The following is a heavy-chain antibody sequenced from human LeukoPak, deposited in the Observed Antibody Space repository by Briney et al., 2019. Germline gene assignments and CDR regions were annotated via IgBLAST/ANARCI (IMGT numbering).Heavy chain of an antibody. CDR3: ARLGNWNDAGGASVDY. D-gene: IGHD1-1*01. J-gene: IGHJ4*02. Sequence: GESLKISCKGSEYSFTSYWIGWVRQMPGKGLEWMGIIYPGDSDTRYSPSFQGQVTISADKSISTAYLQWSSLKASDTAMYYCARLGNWNDAGGASVDYWGQGTLVTVSS. V-gene: IGHV5-51*01. CDR1: EYSFTSYW. CDR2: IYPGDSDT.